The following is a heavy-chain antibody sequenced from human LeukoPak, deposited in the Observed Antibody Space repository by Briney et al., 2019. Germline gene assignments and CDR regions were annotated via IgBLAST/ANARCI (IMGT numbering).Heavy chain of an antibody. CDR2: IFHSRST. J-gene: IGHJ3*02. CDR1: GGSINGYY. V-gene: IGHV4-59*08. CDR3: ARPAWGSSKNAFDI. Sequence: PSEGLSLTCTVSGGSINGYYWSWIRQPPGKGLEWIGYIFHSRSTDYNPSLKSRVTISIDTSKKQLSLKMSSVTAADTAVYYCARPAWGSSKNAFDIWGRGTIVT. D-gene: IGHD6-13*01.